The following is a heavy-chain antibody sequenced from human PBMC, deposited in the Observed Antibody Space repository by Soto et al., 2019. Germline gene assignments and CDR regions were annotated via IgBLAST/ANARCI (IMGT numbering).Heavy chain of an antibody. J-gene: IGHJ4*02. V-gene: IGHV3-33*01. Sequence: PGGSLRLSCAASGFTFNNYGMHWVRQAPGKGLEWVALIWHDGSNKGYADSVKGRFTISRDNSKNTLNLQMNSLRAEDTAVYYCTRAAIKGELLDYWGQGTQVTVSS. CDR1: GFTFNNYG. CDR3: TRAAIKGELLDY. CDR2: IWHDGSNK. D-gene: IGHD1-26*01.